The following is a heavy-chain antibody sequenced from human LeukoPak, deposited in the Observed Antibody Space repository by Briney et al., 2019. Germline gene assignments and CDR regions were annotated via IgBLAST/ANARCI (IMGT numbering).Heavy chain of an antibody. J-gene: IGHJ4*02. D-gene: IGHD4-17*01. CDR3: ARELREYYFDY. Sequence: KPSETLSLTCAVYGGSFSGYYWSWIRQHPGKGLEWIGYIYYSGSTYYNPSLKSRVTISVDTSKNQFSLKLSSVTAADTAVYYCARELREYYFDYWGQGTLVTVSS. CDR1: GGSFSGYY. CDR2: IYYSGST. V-gene: IGHV4-31*11.